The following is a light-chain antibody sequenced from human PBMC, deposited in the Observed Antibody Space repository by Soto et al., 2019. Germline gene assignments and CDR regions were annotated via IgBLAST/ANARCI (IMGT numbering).Light chain of an antibody. CDR1: STDVGGYNY. J-gene: IGLJ1*01. Sequence: LAHPSSVSGSPGQSITISCTGTSTDVGGYNYVSWYQHHPGKGPKLIIYEVNNRPSGVSDRFSGSKSGNKASLTISNLEAEDESDYYCGSYTSTDTPFVFGTGTKVTVL. CDR3: GSYTSTDTPFV. V-gene: IGLV2-14*01. CDR2: EVN.